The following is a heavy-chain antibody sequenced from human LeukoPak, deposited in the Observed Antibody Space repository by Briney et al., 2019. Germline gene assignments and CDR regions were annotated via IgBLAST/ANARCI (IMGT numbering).Heavy chain of an antibody. D-gene: IGHD4-17*01. V-gene: IGHV4-34*01. CDR2: INHSGST. CDR3: ARGETTTVRGVDY. Sequence: PSETLSLTCAVYGGSFSGYYWSWIRQPPGKGLEWIGEINHSGSTNYNPSLKSRVTISVDTSKNQFSLKLSSVTAADTAVYYCARGETTTVRGVDYWGQGTLVTVS. CDR1: GGSFSGYY. J-gene: IGHJ4*02.